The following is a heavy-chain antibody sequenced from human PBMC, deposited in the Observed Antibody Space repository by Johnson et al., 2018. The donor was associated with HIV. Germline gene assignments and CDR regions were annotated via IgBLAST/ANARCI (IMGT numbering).Heavy chain of an antibody. V-gene: IGHV3-7*01. CDR2: IKQDGSEK. CDR1: GLTFRSYG. J-gene: IGHJ3*01. CDR3: ARDPPGRAFDV. Sequence: VQLVESGGGVVQPGRSLRLSCAASGLTFRSYGMHWVRQAPGKGLEWVANIKQDGSEKYYVDSVKGRFTISRDNAKNSLYLQMNSLRAEDTAVYYCARDPPGRAFDVWGLGTTVTVSS.